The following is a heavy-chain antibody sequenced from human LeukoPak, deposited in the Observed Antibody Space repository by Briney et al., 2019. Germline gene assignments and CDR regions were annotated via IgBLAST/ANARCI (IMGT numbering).Heavy chain of an antibody. D-gene: IGHD6-19*01. CDR3: AREGSGWYRSYFYYYMDV. CDR2: IYTSGST. J-gene: IGHJ6*03. Sequence: SETLSLTCTVSGGSISSYYWSWIRQPAGKGLEWIGRIYTSGSTNYNPSLKSRVTMSVDTSKNQFSLKLSSVTAAGTAVYYCAREGSGWYRSYFYYYMDVWGEGTTVTVSS. V-gene: IGHV4-4*07. CDR1: GGSISSYY.